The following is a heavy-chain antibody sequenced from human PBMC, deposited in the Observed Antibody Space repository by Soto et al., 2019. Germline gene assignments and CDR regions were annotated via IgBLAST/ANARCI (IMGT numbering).Heavy chain of an antibody. CDR1: GGSISSGDYY. J-gene: IGHJ4*02. V-gene: IGHV4-61*08. CDR2: IYYSGST. CDR3: ARVRYCSDNSCYSWFDY. D-gene: IGHD2-15*01. Sequence: SETLSLTCTVSGGSISSGDYYWSWIRQPPGKGLEWIGYIYYSGSTNYNPSLKSRVTISVDTSKNQFSLKLSSVTAADTAVYYCARVRYCSDNSCYSWFDYWGQGTLVTVSS.